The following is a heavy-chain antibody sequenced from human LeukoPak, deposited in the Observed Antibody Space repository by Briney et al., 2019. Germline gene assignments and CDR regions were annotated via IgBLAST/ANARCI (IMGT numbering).Heavy chain of an antibody. CDR1: GGSISSYY. CDR3: ATLDHRADYAEYFQH. CDR2: IYYSGST. D-gene: IGHD5-24*01. V-gene: IGHV4-59*12. Sequence: SETLSLTCTVSGGSISSYYWSWIRQPPGKGLEWIGYIYYSGSTNYNPSLKSRVTISVDTSKNQFSLELSSVTAADTAVYYCATLDHRADYAEYFQHWGQGTLVTVSS. J-gene: IGHJ1*01.